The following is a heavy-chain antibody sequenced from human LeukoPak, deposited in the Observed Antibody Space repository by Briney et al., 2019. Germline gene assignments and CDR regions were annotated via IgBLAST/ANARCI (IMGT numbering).Heavy chain of an antibody. CDR1: GYTFTSYY. CDR2: INPSGGST. J-gene: IGHJ5*02. CDR3: ARDPRYGSGQTWFDP. D-gene: IGHD3-10*01. V-gene: IGHV1-46*01. Sequence: ASVKVSCKASGYTFTSYYMHWVRQAPGRGLEWMGIINPSGGSTNYAQKLQDRVTMTRDTSTSTVYMELSSLRSEDTAVYYCARDPRYGSGQTWFDPWGQGTLVTVSS.